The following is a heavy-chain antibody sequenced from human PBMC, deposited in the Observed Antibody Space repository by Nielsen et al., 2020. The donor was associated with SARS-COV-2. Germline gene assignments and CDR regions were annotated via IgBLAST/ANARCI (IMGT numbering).Heavy chain of an antibody. CDR1: GDTFPIDN. CDR3: ATPITVDYFDY. Sequence: ASVKVSCKASGDTFPIDNIHWLRQAPGQGLEWIGIINLSAGSTDSAQKFKGRATMTRDTSASTVYLALTSLKSEDTAVYYCATPITVDYFDYWGQGTLVTVSS. CDR2: INLSAGST. V-gene: IGHV1-46*01. J-gene: IGHJ4*02.